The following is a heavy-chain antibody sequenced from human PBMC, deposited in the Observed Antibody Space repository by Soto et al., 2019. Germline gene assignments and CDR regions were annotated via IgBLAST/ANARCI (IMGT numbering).Heavy chain of an antibody. CDR3: ATQDFRGTTGTT. V-gene: IGHV3-23*01. CDR1: GFIFSRYA. Sequence: EVQLLESGGGLVQPGGSLRLSCAASGFIFSRYAMGWVRQAPGKGLEWVSVISGSGGNIHYTDSVKGRFTISRDNSKNTLSLQMNSLRVEDTAVYNCATQDFRGTTGTTWGQGTLVTVSS. D-gene: IGHD1-1*01. J-gene: IGHJ4*02. CDR2: ISGSGGNI.